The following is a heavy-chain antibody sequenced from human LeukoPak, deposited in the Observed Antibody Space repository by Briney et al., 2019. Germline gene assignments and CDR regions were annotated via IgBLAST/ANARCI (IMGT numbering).Heavy chain of an antibody. CDR1: GSTFSSYS. CDR3: AAGGSFDY. Sequence: GGSLRLSCAASGSTFSSYSMNWVRQTPGKGLEWVSSISGSSTYIWYADSVKGRFTISRDNAKNSLYLQMNSLRAEDMAVYYCAAGGSFDYWGQGTLVTVSS. J-gene: IGHJ4*02. CDR2: ISGSSTYI. D-gene: IGHD3-16*01. V-gene: IGHV3-21*01.